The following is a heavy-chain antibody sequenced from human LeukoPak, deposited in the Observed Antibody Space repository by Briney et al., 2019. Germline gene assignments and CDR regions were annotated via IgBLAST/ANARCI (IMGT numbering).Heavy chain of an antibody. J-gene: IGHJ5*02. CDR1: GGSISSNNW. CDR3: ARGGEYSSEYNWFDP. CDR2: IYHSGSP. Sequence: SETLSLTCAASGGSISSNNWWGWVRQPPGKGLEWIGEIYHSGSPNYNPSLKSRVTISVDKSRNHFSLNLSSVTAADTAVYYCARGGEYSSEYNWFDPWGQGTLVTVSS. V-gene: IGHV4-4*02. D-gene: IGHD6-25*01.